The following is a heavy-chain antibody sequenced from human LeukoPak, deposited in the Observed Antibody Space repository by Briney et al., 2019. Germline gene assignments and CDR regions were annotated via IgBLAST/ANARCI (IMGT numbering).Heavy chain of an antibody. Sequence: GGSLRLSCAASGFTFSSYWMSWVRQAPGKGLEWVANIKKDGSEKYYVDSVKGRFTISRDNAKNSLYLQMNSLRAEDTAVYYCASVSSYYDWVYWGQGTLVTVSS. V-gene: IGHV3-7*01. CDR2: IKKDGSEK. J-gene: IGHJ4*02. CDR1: GFTFSSYW. D-gene: IGHD2-2*01. CDR3: ASVSSYYDWVY.